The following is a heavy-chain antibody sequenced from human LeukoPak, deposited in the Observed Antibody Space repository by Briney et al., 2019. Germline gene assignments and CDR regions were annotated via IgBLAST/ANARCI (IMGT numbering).Heavy chain of an antibody. CDR1: GGSISSYY. CDR3: ASQELAVAGIGY. V-gene: IGHV4-59*01. CDR2: IYYSGST. J-gene: IGHJ4*02. D-gene: IGHD6-19*01. Sequence: SETLSLTCTVSGGSISSYYWSWIRQPPGKGLEWIGYIYYSGSTNYNPSLKSRVTISVDTSKNQFSLKLSSVTAADTAVYYCASQELAVAGIGYWGQGTLVTVSS.